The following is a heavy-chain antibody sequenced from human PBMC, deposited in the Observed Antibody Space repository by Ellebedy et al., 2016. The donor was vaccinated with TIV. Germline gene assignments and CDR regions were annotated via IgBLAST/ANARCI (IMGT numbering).Heavy chain of an antibody. D-gene: IGHD3-10*01. J-gene: IGHJ4*02. Sequence: PGGSLRLSCAASGFTFSSYSMNWVRQAPGKGLEWVSSISSSSSYIYYADSVKGRFTISRDNAKNSLYLQMNSLRAEDTAVYYCARLNHRITAIDYWGQGTLVTVSS. V-gene: IGHV3-21*01. CDR2: ISSSSSYI. CDR3: ARLNHRITAIDY. CDR1: GFTFSSYS.